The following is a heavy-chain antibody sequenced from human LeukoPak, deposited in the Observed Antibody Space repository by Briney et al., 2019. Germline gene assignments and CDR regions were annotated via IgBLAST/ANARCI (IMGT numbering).Heavy chain of an antibody. J-gene: IGHJ2*01. CDR2: IYSSENT. CDR1: GGSVSSYY. Sequence: SETLSLTCTVSGGSVSSYYWSWIRQPPGKGLEWIGYIYSSENTKCNSSLESRVTMSVDTSKNQFFLKLSSVTAADTAVYYCARFHSGPSGWYVLWYFDLWGRGTLVTVSS. CDR3: ARFHSGPSGWYVLWYFDL. V-gene: IGHV4-4*09. D-gene: IGHD6-19*01.